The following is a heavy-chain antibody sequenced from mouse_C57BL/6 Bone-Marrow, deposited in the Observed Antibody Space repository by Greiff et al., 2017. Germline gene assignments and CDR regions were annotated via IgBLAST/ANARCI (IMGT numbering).Heavy chain of an antibody. CDR3: ARPLYYRAMDY. D-gene: IGHD2-14*01. V-gene: IGHV1-42*01. CDR2: LNPSTGGT. CDR1: GYSFTGYY. J-gene: IGHJ4*01. Sequence: VQLQQSGPELVKPGASVKISCKASGYSFTGYYMNWVKQSPEKSLEWIGELNPSTGGTTYNQKFKAKATLTVDKSSSTAYMQLKSLTSEDSAVYYCARPLYYRAMDYWGQGTSVTVSS.